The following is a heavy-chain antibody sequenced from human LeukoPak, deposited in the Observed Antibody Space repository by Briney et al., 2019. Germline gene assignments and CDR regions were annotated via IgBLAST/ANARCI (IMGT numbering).Heavy chain of an antibody. CDR1: GGSISSGGYS. J-gene: IGHJ4*02. CDR2: IYHSGST. Sequence: SETLSLTCAVSGGSISSGGYSWSWIRQPPGKGLEWIGYIYHSGSTYYNPSLKSRVTISVDRSKNQFSLKLSSVTAADTAVYYCARGLGTPPDFDYWGQGTLVTVSS. V-gene: IGHV4-30-2*01. D-gene: IGHD7-27*01. CDR3: ARGLGTPPDFDY.